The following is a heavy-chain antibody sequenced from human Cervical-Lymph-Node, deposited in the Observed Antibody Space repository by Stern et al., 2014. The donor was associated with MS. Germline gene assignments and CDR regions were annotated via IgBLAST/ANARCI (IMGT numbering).Heavy chain of an antibody. Sequence: EVQLVESGGGSVQPGRSLRLSCAASGFTFDDYAMHWVRQAPGKGLEWVSGISWNSGSIYYADSVKGRFTISRDNAKNSLYLQMNSLRSEDTALYFCARSLRGVTRYFESWGRGTLVTVSS. CDR3: ARSLRGVTRYFES. V-gene: IGHV3-9*01. CDR1: GFTFDDYA. CDR2: ISWNSGSI. D-gene: IGHD3-10*01. J-gene: IGHJ2*01.